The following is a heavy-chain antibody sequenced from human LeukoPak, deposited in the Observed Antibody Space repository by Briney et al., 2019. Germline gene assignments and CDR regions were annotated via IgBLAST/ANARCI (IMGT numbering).Heavy chain of an antibody. V-gene: IGHV4-61*02. Sequence: PSQTLSLTCAVSGGSISSGSYYWSWIRQPAGKGLGWIGRIYTSGSTNYNPSLKSRVTISVDTSKNQFSLKLSSVTAADTAVYYCARTYSSSLFDYWGQGTLVTVSS. D-gene: IGHD6-6*01. CDR3: ARTYSSSLFDY. CDR2: IYTSGST. J-gene: IGHJ4*02. CDR1: GGSISSGSYY.